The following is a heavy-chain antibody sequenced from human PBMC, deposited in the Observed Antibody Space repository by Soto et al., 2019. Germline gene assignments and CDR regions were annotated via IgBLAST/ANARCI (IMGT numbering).Heavy chain of an antibody. CDR2: MNPNSGNT. Sequence: ASGKVSCKASGYTVTSYDINWVRQATGQGLEWMGWMNPNSGNTGYAQKFQGRVTMTRNTSISTAYMELSSLRSEDTAVYYCARATPGEPLPDYWGQGTLVTVSS. J-gene: IGHJ4*02. D-gene: IGHD4-17*01. CDR3: ARATPGEPLPDY. V-gene: IGHV1-8*01. CDR1: GYTVTSYD.